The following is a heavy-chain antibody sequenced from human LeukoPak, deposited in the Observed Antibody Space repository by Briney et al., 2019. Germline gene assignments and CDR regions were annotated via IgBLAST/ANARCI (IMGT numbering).Heavy chain of an antibody. CDR2: ISGNGGGT. D-gene: IGHD3-10*01. CDR1: GFTFSSYS. J-gene: IGHJ4*02. V-gene: IGHV3-23*01. CDR3: AKGGMVRGEYDY. Sequence: GGSLRLSCAASGFTFSSYSMNWVRQAPGKGLEWVSGISGNGGGTYYADSVKGRFTISRDNSKNTLYLQMNSLRVGDTAVYYCAKGGMVRGEYDYWGQGTLVTVSS.